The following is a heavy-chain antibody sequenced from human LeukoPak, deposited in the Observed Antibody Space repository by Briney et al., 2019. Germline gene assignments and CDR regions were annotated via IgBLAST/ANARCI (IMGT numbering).Heavy chain of an antibody. D-gene: IGHD3-16*01. CDR1: GGSISSYY. J-gene: IGHJ4*02. V-gene: IGHV4-59*01. CDR3: ASSLAIWGNYFDY. CDR2: IYYSGST. Sequence: PSETLSLTCTVSGGSISSYYWSWIRQPPGKGLGLIGYIYYSGSTNYNPSLKSRVTISVDTSKNQFSLKLSSVTAADTAVYYCASSLAIWGNYFDYWGQGTLVTVSS.